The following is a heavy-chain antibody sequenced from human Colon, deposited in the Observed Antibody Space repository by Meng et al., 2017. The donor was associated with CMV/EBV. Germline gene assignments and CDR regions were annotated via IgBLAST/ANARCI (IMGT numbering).Heavy chain of an antibody. D-gene: IGHD3-10*01. CDR3: ARDSANFGALSPFDY. V-gene: IGHV4-39*07. J-gene: IGHJ4*02. Sequence: LRLSCTVSGGSISSSTYYWGWIRQPPGKGLEWIGTIYYSGSTYYNPSLKSRVTISVDTSKNQFSLKLTSVTAADTAVYYCARDSANFGALSPFDYWGQGTLVTVSS. CDR1: GGSISSSTYY. CDR2: IYYSGST.